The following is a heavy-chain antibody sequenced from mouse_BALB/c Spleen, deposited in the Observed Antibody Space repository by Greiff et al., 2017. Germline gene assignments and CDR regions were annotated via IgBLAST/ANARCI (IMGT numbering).Heavy chain of an antibody. CDR1: GFSLTDYG. J-gene: IGHJ1*01. V-gene: IGHV2-6-5*01. D-gene: IGHD1-1*01. Sequence: QVQLKESGPGLVAPSQSLSITCTVSGFSLTDYGVSWIRQPPGKGLEWLGVIWGGGSTYYNSALKSRLSISKDNSKSQVFLKMNSLQTDDTAMYYCANYYGSSYHYWYFDVWGAGTTVTVSS. CDR2: IWGGGST. CDR3: ANYYGSSYHYWYFDV.